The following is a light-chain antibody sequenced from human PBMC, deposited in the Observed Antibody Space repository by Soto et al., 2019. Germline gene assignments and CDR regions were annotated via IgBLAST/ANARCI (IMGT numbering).Light chain of an antibody. CDR1: SSDVGGYNY. V-gene: IGLV2-14*01. Sequence: QSALTQPASMSGSPGQSITISCTGTSSDVGGYNYVSWYQQHPGKAPKLMIYDVSNRPSGVSNRFSGSKSGNTASLTISGLQDEDEADYYCSSYTSSSTYVFGTGTKVTVL. CDR3: SSYTSSSTYV. CDR2: DVS. J-gene: IGLJ1*01.